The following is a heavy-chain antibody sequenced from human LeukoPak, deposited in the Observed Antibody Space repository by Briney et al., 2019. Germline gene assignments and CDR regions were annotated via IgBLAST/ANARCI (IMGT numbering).Heavy chain of an antibody. CDR2: IYRGGST. Sequence: GGSLRLSCAASGFTVSSNYMSWVRQAPGKGLEWVSVIYRGGSTYYADSVKGRFTISRDNSKNTLYLQMNSLRVEDTAVYYCAREIYCSASSCTGGVFDIWGQGTLVTVSS. J-gene: IGHJ3*02. D-gene: IGHD2-15*01. CDR1: GFTVSSNY. V-gene: IGHV3-53*01. CDR3: AREIYCSASSCTGGVFDI.